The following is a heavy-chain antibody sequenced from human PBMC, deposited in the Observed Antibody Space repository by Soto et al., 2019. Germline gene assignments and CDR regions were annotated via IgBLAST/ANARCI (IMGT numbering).Heavy chain of an antibody. J-gene: IGHJ6*03. CDR2: IIPILGIA. Sequence: SVKVSCKASGGTFSSYTISWVRQAPGQGLEWMGRIIPILGIANYAQKFQGRVTITADKSTSTAYMELSSLRSEDTAVYYCARVPGASYYYMDVWGKGTTVTVS. V-gene: IGHV1-69*02. CDR1: GGTFSSYT. CDR3: ARVPGASYYYMDV. D-gene: IGHD7-27*01.